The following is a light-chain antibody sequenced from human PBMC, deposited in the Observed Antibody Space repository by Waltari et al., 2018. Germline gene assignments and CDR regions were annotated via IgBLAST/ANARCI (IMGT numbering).Light chain of an antibody. CDR2: KAS. CDR1: QIISNW. V-gene: IGKV1-5*03. CDR3: QQYNSYSLLT. J-gene: IGKJ4*01. Sequence: EIQMTQSPSTLSASVGDRVTITCRASQIISNWLAWYQQKPGKAPKLLIYKASTLESGVPSRFSGSGSGTEFTLTISSLQPDDFATYYCQQYNSYSLLTFGGGTKVEIK.